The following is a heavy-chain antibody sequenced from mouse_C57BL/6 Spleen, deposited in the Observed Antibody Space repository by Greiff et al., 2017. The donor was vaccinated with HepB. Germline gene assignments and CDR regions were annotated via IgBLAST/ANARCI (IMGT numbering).Heavy chain of an antibody. CDR2: IYPGDGDT. D-gene: IGHD3-2*02. V-gene: IGHV1-82*01. CDR1: GYAFSSSW. CDR3: ARGGQLRLRPFDY. J-gene: IGHJ2*01. Sequence: VKLQESGPELVKPGASVKISCKASGYAFSSSWMNWVKQRPGKGLEWIGRIYPGDGDTNYNGKFKGKATLTADKSSSTAYMQLSSLTSEDSAVYFCARGGQLRLRPFDYWGQGTTLTVSS.